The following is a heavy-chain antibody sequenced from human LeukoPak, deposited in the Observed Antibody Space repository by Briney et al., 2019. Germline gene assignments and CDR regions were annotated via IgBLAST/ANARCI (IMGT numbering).Heavy chain of an antibody. CDR3: ASRLLDSSGWYGNAFDI. D-gene: IGHD6-19*01. CDR2: INPSGGST. CDR1: GYTFTSYY. Sequence: ASVKVSCKASGYTFTSYYMHWVRQAPGQGLEWMGIINPSGGSTSYAQKFQGRVTMTRDTSTSTVYMELSSLRSEDTAVYYCASRLLDSSGWYGNAFDIWGQGTMVTVSS. V-gene: IGHV1-46*01. J-gene: IGHJ3*02.